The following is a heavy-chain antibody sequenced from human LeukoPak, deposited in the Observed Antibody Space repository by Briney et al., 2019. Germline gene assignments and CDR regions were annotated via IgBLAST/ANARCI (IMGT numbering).Heavy chain of an antibody. CDR1: GFSVSNYY. Sequence: GGSLRLSCAGSGFSVSNYYMSWVRQAPGKGLEWVALIRDSGETFYADSVKGRFTISRDNSKNTMYLQMNRLRVEDTAVYFCARDRAVTQDWVEFDPWGQGTLVTVSS. CDR2: IRDSGET. CDR3: ARDRAVTQDWVEFDP. J-gene: IGHJ5*02. V-gene: IGHV3-66*03. D-gene: IGHD4-17*01.